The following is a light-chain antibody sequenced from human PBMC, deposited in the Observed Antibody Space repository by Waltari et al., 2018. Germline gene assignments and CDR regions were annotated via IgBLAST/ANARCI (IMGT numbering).Light chain of an antibody. J-gene: IGLJ3*02. Sequence: QTVVTQEPSLSVSPGGTVTLTCALSSGSVSTTSYATWYQQTPGQPPRTLWYKVNRRSSGFPDRFSGSILGNKAALTITGAQSDDESHYFCFFYMGSGIWVSGGGTKLTVL. V-gene: IGLV8-61*01. CDR1: SGSVSTTSY. CDR2: KVN. CDR3: FFYMGSGIWV.